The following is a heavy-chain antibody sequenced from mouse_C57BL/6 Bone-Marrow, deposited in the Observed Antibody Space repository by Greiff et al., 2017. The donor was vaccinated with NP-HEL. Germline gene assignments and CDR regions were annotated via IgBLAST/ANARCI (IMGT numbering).Heavy chain of an antibody. CDR3: ARGVNYYRGAY. D-gene: IGHD1-1*01. CDR2: IYPRSGNT. CDR1: GYTFTSYG. Sequence: QVHVKQSGAELARPGASVKLSCKASGYTFTSYGISWVKQRTGQGLEWIGEIYPRSGNTYYNEKFKGKATLTADKSSSTAYMELRSLTSEDSAVYFCARGVNYYRGAYWGQGTLVTVSA. J-gene: IGHJ3*01. V-gene: IGHV1-81*01.